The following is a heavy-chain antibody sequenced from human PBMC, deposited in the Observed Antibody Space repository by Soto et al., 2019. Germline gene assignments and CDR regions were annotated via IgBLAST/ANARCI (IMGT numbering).Heavy chain of an antibody. CDR2: IFSNDEK. J-gene: IGHJ6*02. D-gene: IGHD5-12*01. V-gene: IGHV2-26*01. CDR3: ARIPVRRVATPRENYYYYGMDV. CDR1: GFSLSNARMG. Sequence: SGPTLVNHTETLTLTCTVSGFSLSNARMGVSWIRQPPVKALEWLAHIFSNDEKSYSTSLKSRLTISKDTSKSQVVLTMTNMDPVDTATYYCARIPVRRVATPRENYYYYGMDVWGQGTTVTVSS.